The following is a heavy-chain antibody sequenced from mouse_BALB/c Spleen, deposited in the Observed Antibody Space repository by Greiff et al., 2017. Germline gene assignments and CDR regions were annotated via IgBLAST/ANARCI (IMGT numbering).Heavy chain of an antibody. J-gene: IGHJ4*01. V-gene: IGHV2-9*02. Sequence: VHLVESGPGLVAPSQSLSITCTVSGFSLTSYGVHWVRQPPGKGLEWLGVIWAGGSTNYNSALMSRLSISKDNSKSQVFLKMNSLQTDDTAMYYCARDLYDYGFYYYAMDYWGQGTSVTVSS. CDR3: ARDLYDYGFYYYAMDY. CDR1: GFSLTSYG. CDR2: IWAGGST. D-gene: IGHD2-4*01.